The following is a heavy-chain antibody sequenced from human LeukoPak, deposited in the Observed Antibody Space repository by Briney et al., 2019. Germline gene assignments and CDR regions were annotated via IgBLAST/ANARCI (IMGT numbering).Heavy chain of an antibody. CDR3: ATETSGGDRQPTGYFDY. V-gene: IGHV1-18*01. J-gene: IGHJ4*02. CDR1: GYDFPVFG. Sequence: GASVTVSCKTSGYDFPVFGISWVRQAPGQGLEWMGWISGYNGRTIYAQTVQDRVTMTTDTSTRTVYMELRSLKPNDTAVYYCATETSGGDRQPTGYFDYWGQGSLVIVSS. D-gene: IGHD1-1*01. CDR2: ISGYNGRT.